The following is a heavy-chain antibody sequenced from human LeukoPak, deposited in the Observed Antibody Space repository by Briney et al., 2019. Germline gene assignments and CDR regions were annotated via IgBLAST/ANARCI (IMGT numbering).Heavy chain of an antibody. Sequence: ASVKVSCKASGYTFTSYDINWVRQATGQGLEWMGWMNPNSGNTGYAQKFQGRVTMTRNTSISTAYMELSSLRSEDTAVYYCARLQNPGSWFDPSGQGTLVTVCS. V-gene: IGHV1-8*01. CDR2: MNPNSGNT. CDR1: GYTFTSYD. J-gene: IGHJ5*02. CDR3: ARLQNPGSWFDP.